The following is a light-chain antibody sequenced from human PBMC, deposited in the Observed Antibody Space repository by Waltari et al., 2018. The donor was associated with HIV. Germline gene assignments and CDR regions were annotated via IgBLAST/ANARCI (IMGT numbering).Light chain of an antibody. V-gene: IGLV2-14*01. CDR3: SSYTTSSTVV. CDR1: SSEVGGYNY. CDR2: EVS. J-gene: IGLJ3*02. Sequence: QSALTQPASVSGSPGPSIAISCTGSSSEVGGYNYVSWYPQLPGKAANLLIYEVSYRPSGVSNRYSGSKSGTAASLTISGLQAEAEADYYCSSYTTSSTVVFGGATKLTVL.